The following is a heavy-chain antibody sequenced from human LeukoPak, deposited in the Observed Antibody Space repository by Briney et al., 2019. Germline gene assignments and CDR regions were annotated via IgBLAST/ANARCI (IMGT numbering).Heavy chain of an antibody. CDR2: IRYDGTSK. CDR3: AKSIESSSSHYYYYYTDV. J-gene: IGHJ6*03. Sequence: GGSLRLSCTASGFTLSSYGMHWLRQAPGKGLEWVTFIRYDGTSKYYVDSVKGRFTISRDNSKNTLYLQMNSLRADDTAVYFCAKSIESSSSHYYYYYTDVWGKGTTVTVSS. CDR1: GFTLSSYG. V-gene: IGHV3-30*02. D-gene: IGHD6-6*01.